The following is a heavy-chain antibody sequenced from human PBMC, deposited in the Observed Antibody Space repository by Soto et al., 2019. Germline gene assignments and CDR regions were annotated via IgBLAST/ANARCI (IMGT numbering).Heavy chain of an antibody. D-gene: IGHD1-7*01. CDR3: ARELELRYWFDP. Sequence: SETLSLTCTVSGGSISSGGYYWSWIRQHPGKGLEWIGYIYYSGSTYYNPSLKSRVTISVDTSKNQFSLKLSSVTTADTAVYYCARELELRYWFDPWGQGTLVTVSS. V-gene: IGHV4-31*03. CDR2: IYYSGST. J-gene: IGHJ5*02. CDR1: GGSISSGGYY.